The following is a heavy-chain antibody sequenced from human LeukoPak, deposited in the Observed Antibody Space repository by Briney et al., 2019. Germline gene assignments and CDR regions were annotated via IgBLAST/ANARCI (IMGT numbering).Heavy chain of an antibody. D-gene: IGHD2-15*01. CDR2: ISYDGSKK. Sequence: PGGSLRLSCAASGFTYNSYAKLGLRQAPGKGLEWVAVISYDGSKKYYADSVKGRFTISRDNSKNTLYLQMNSLRAEDTAVYYCARASIALDDWGQGTLVTVSS. J-gene: IGHJ4*02. V-gene: IGHV3-30*04. CDR3: ARASIALDD. CDR1: GFTYNSYA.